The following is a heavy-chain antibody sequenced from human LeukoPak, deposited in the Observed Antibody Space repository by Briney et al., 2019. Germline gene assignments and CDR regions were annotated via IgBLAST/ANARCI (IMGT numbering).Heavy chain of an antibody. CDR3: ARAGEYDYVWGSYRPFDY. J-gene: IGHJ4*02. D-gene: IGHD3-16*02. Sequence: SETLSLTCAVYGGSFSGYYWSWIRQPPGKGLEWIGEINHSGSTNYNPSLKSRVTISVDTSKNQFSLKLSSVTAADTAVYYCARAGEYDYVWGSYRPFDYWGQGTLVTVSS. CDR2: INHSGST. V-gene: IGHV4-34*01. CDR1: GGSFSGYY.